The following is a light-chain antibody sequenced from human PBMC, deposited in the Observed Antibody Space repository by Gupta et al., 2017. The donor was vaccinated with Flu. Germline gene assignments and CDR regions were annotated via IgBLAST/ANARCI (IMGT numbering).Light chain of an antibody. Sequence: DLQMTQSPSSLSASVGDRVTITCRASQSISTYLNWYQQKPGKAPNLLIYAASSLQSGVPSRFSGSGSGTYFTLTISSLHPADAATYYCQHSYSSPQSFGQGTKLEIK. J-gene: IGKJ2*03. CDR3: QHSYSSPQS. V-gene: IGKV1-39*01. CDR1: QSISTY. CDR2: AAS.